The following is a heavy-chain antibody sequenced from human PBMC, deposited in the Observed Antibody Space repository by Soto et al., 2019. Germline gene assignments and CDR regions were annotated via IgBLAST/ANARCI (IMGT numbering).Heavy chain of an antibody. Sequence: ASVKVSCKASGYSFAYYGINWVRQAPGQGLEWMGWINPSNGHRDYAQKFQGRVTMTRDTSISTAYMELRSLRSEDTAVYYCARGGKPPEYSSGWYGGEYYYYGMDVWGQGTKVTVSS. V-gene: IGHV1-8*01. D-gene: IGHD6-19*01. CDR1: GYSFAYYG. CDR2: INPSNGHR. CDR3: ARGGKPPEYSSGWYGGEYYYYGMDV. J-gene: IGHJ6*02.